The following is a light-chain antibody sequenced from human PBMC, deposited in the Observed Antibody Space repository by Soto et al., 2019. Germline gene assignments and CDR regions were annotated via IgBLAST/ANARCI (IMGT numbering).Light chain of an antibody. Sequence: DIQMTQSPSTLSASVGDRVTITCRASQSINSWLAWYQQKPGKAPKLLIYDASSLESGVPSRFSGSGSGTEFTLTFSSLQPDDFATYYCQQYNIYPWTFGPGTKVEIK. CDR2: DAS. V-gene: IGKV1-5*01. CDR1: QSINSW. J-gene: IGKJ1*01. CDR3: QQYNIYPWT.